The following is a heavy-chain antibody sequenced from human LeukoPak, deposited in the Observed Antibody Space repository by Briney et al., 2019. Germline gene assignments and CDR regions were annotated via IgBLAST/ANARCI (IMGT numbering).Heavy chain of an antibody. V-gene: IGHV1-69*02. CDR3: ARARTGTTNYYYYYMDV. CDR2: IIPILGIA. D-gene: IGHD1-7*01. CDR1: GGTFSSYT. Sequence: SVKVSCKASGGTFSSYTISWVRQAPGQGLKWMGRIIPILGIANYAQKFQGRVTITADKSTSTAYMELSSLRSEDTAVYYCARARTGTTNYYYYYMDVWGKGTTVTVSS. J-gene: IGHJ6*03.